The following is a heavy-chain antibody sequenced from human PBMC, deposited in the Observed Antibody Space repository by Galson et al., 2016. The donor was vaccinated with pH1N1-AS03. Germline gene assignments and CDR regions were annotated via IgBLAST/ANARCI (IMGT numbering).Heavy chain of an antibody. D-gene: IGHD4-17*01. CDR3: VRRGSDYRDPWAFDI. CDR1: GFSLTTTGLG. V-gene: IGHV2-5*02. Sequence: PALMKPTQTLTLTCTFSGFSLTTTGLGVGWIRQPPGKALEWLALIYWDDDQRYSPSLKTRLTITKDTSRHQVGLTLTKVDPVDTATYYCVRRGSDYRDPWAFDIWGQGTMVTVS. CDR2: IYWDDDQ. J-gene: IGHJ3*02.